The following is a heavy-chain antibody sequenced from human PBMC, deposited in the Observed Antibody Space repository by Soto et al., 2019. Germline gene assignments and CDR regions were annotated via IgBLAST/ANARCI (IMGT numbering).Heavy chain of an antibody. CDR1: GGTFSNYA. D-gene: IGHD3-22*01. CDR3: AKDQRYYDRNDYRYYFDS. CDR2: IIPIFGTT. V-gene: IGHV1-69*06. Sequence: SVKASCTASGGTFSNYAISCVRQAPGQGLEWMGGIIPIFGTTNYAQRFQGRVTITADNSKNTLYLHMNNVRSDDTAVYYCAKDQRYYDRNDYRYYFDSWGQGTQVTVSS. J-gene: IGHJ4*02.